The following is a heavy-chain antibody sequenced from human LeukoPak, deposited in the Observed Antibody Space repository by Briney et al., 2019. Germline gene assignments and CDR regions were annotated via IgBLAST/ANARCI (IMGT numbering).Heavy chain of an antibody. CDR1: GYTFTGYY. V-gene: IGHV1-2*02. Sequence: GASVKVSCKASGYTFTGYYMHWVRQAPGQGLEWMGWINPNRGGTNYAQKFQGRVTMTRDTSISTAYMELSRLRSDDTAVYYCARVGTTGHYYYYGMDVWGQGTTVTVSS. J-gene: IGHJ6*02. D-gene: IGHD1-7*01. CDR3: ARVGTTGHYYYYGMDV. CDR2: INPNRGGT.